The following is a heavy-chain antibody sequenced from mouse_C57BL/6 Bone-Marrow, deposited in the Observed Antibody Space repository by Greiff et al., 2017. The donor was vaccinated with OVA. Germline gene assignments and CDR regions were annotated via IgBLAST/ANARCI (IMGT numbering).Heavy chain of an antibody. CDR1: GFSLTSYG. CDR2: IWGGGST. D-gene: IGHD1-1*01. CDR3: AKHEGDYGSKVGAMDY. V-gene: IGHV2-9*01. J-gene: IGHJ4*01. Sequence: VQRVESGPGLVAPSQSLSITCTVSGFSLTSYGVDWVRQPPGKGLEWLGVIWGGGSTNYNSALMSRLSISKDNSKSQVCLKMNSLQTDDTAMYYCAKHEGDYGSKVGAMDYWGQGTSVTVSS.